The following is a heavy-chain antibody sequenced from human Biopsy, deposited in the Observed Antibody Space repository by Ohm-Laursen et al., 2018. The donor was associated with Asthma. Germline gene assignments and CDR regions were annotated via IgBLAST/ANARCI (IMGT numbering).Heavy chain of an antibody. CDR2: ISVYNGNT. D-gene: IGHD3-10*01. J-gene: IGHJ6*02. CDR3: ARAVDYSHYYGIDV. V-gene: IGHV1-18*01. CDR1: GYTFNSAG. Sequence: GASVKVSCKTSGYTFNSAGITWVRQAPGQGLEWMGWISVYNGNTKVAQKLQDRVTMITDTSTSTAYMELRSLRSDDTAVYFCARAVDYSHYYGIDVRGQGTTVTDS.